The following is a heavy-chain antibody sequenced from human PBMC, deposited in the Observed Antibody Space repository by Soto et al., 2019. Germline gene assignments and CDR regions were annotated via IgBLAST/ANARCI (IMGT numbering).Heavy chain of an antibody. CDR1: GFTFSSYW. J-gene: IGHJ4*02. Sequence: QSGGSLRLSCAASGFTFSSYWMSWVRQAPGKGLEWVANIKEDGSDMYYVDSVKGRFTISRDNAKNSLYLQMNSLRAEDTAVYYCATEVWVYYDFWSGYSDYWGQGTLVTAPQ. V-gene: IGHV3-7*01. CDR2: IKEDGSDM. CDR3: ATEVWVYYDFWSGYSDY. D-gene: IGHD3-3*01.